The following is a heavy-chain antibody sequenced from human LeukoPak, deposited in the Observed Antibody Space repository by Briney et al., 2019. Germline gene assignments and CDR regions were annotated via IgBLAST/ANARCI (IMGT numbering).Heavy chain of an antibody. CDR3: AKTRGGLWTGAFDI. D-gene: IGHD3-16*01. J-gene: IGHJ3*02. CDR1: GFTFSSYA. Sequence: QTGGSLRLSCAASGFTFSSYAMSWVRQAPGKGLEWVSTISVSGGSTYYADSVKGRFTISRDNSKNTLYLQMNSLRAEDTAVYYCAKTRGGLWTGAFDIWGQGTMVTVSS. V-gene: IGHV3-23*01. CDR2: ISVSGGST.